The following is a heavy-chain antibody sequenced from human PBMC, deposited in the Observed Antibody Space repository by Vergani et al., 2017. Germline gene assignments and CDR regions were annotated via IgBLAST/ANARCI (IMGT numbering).Heavy chain of an antibody. Sequence: VQLVESGGGLVQPGGSLRLSCAASGFTFSSYWMSWVRQAPGKGLEWVANIKQDGSEKYYVDSVKGRFTISRDNAKNSLYLQMNSLRAEDTAVYYCARDYYYDSSGFDYWGQGTLVTVSS. V-gene: IGHV3-7*01. J-gene: IGHJ4*02. CDR2: IKQDGSEK. D-gene: IGHD3-22*01. CDR3: ARDYYYDSSGFDY. CDR1: GFTFSSYW.